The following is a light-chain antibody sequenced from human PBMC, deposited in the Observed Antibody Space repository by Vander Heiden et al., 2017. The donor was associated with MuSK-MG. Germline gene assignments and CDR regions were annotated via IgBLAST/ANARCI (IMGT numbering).Light chain of an antibody. CDR1: RLGDRY. J-gene: IGLJ2*01. V-gene: IGLV3-1*01. Sequence: SYELTQAPSVSVSPGQPATITCSGERLGDRYVSWYQQKPGQSPVVVIYQDTRRPSGIPERFSGSNSGSTATLTISGTQAIDEADYYCQAWDSTFVVFGGGTKVTVL. CDR2: QDT. CDR3: QAWDSTFVV.